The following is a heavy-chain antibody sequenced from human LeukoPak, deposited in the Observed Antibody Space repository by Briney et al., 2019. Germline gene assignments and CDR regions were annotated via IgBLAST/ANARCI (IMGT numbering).Heavy chain of an antibody. V-gene: IGHV4-59*08. J-gene: IGHJ3*02. D-gene: IGHD3-10*01. CDR2: IYYSGST. CDR1: GGSFSGYY. Sequence: PSETLSLTCAVYGGSFSGYYWSWIRQPPGKGLEWIGYIYYSGSTNYNPSLKSRVTISVDTSKNQFSLKLSSVTAADTAVYYCARRWRGSGSYAFDIWGQGTMVTVSS. CDR3: ARRWRGSGSYAFDI.